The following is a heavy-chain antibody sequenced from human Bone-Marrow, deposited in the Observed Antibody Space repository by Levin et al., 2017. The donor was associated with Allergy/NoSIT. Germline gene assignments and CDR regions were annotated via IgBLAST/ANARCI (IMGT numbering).Heavy chain of an antibody. J-gene: IGHJ4*02. CDR2: ISWNSASI. Sequence: QTGGSLRLSCAASGFTFDDYAMHWVRQGTGKGLEWVSGISWNSASIDYADSVKGRFTISRDNAKNSLYLQMDSLRAEDTAFYYCARLDEEWLEWGPFDYWGQGTLVTVSS. CDR1: GFTFDDYA. CDR3: ARLDEEWLEWGPFDY. D-gene: IGHD6-19*01. V-gene: IGHV3-9*01.